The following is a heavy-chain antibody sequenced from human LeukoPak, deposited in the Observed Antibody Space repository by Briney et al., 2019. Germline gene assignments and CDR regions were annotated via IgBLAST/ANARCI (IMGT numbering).Heavy chain of an antibody. V-gene: IGHV1-2*02. CDR1: GYTLTELS. Sequence: ASVKVSCKVSGYTLTELSMHWVRQAPGQGLEWMGWINPNSGGTNYAQKFQGRVTMTRDTSISTAYMELSRLRSDDTAVYYCARDWGDSYGYTVDYWGQGTLVTVSS. CDR3: ARDWGDSYGYTVDY. J-gene: IGHJ4*02. D-gene: IGHD5-18*01. CDR2: INPNSGGT.